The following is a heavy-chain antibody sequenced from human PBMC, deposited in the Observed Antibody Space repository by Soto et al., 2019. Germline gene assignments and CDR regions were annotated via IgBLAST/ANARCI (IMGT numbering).Heavy chain of an antibody. V-gene: IGHV4-30-4*01. Sequence: QVQLQESGPGLVKPSQTLSLTCTVSGGSISSGDYYWSWIRQPPGKGLEWIGYIYYSGSTYYNPSLKSRVTISVDTSKNQFALKLSSVTAADTAVYYCARADHLTTVTTGVSRWGQGTLVTVSS. CDR3: ARADHLTTVTTGVSR. CDR1: GGSISSGDYY. J-gene: IGHJ4*02. D-gene: IGHD4-4*01. CDR2: IYYSGST.